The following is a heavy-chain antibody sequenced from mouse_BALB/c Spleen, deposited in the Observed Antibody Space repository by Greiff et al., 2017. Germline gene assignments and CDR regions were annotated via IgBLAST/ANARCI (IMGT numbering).Heavy chain of an antibody. CDR3: AREGGSSAWFAY. D-gene: IGHD1-1*01. V-gene: IGHV1S81*02. CDR2: INPSNGGT. J-gene: IGHJ3*01. CDR1: GYTFTSYY. Sequence: QVQLQQSGAELVKPGASVKLSCKASGYTFTSYYMYWVKQRPGQGLEWIGEINPSNGGTNFNEKFKSKATLTVDKSSSTAYMQLSSLTSEDSAVYYCAREGGSSAWFAYWGQGTLVTVSA.